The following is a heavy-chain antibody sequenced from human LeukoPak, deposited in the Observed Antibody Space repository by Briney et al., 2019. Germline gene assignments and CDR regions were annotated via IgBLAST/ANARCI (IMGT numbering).Heavy chain of an antibody. CDR1: GGSISTYY. V-gene: IGHV4-59*01. J-gene: IGHJ4*02. CDR3: ARGVYIAAAQYAY. CDR2: IYYSGTT. D-gene: IGHD6-13*01. Sequence: SETLSLTCTVSGGSISTYYWSWIRQPPGKGLEWIGYIYYSGTTNYNPSLKSRVTISVDTSKNQFSLKLSSVTAADTAVYYCARGVYIAAAQYAYWGQGTLVTVSS.